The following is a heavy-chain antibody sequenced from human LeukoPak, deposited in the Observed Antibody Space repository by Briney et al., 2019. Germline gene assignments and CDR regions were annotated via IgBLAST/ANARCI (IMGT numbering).Heavy chain of an antibody. J-gene: IGHJ3*02. CDR3: ARHHSRITIFGVVTDDAFDI. CDR2: INHSGST. V-gene: IGHV4-34*01. D-gene: IGHD3-3*01. Sequence: PSETLSLTCAVYGGSFSGYYWSWIRQPPGKGLEWIGEINHSGSTNYNPSLKSRITTSVDTSKNQFSLKLSSVTAADTAVYYCARHHSRITIFGVVTDDAFDIWGQGTMVTVSS. CDR1: GGSFSGYY.